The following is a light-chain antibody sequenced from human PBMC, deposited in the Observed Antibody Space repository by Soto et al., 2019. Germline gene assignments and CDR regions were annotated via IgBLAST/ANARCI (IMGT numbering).Light chain of an antibody. CDR3: QQRNPLT. J-gene: IGKJ4*01. Sequence: EIVLTQSPATLSLSPGERATLSCRDSQSIGTYLAWYQPKPGQAPRLLISYATNMATGIPARFSGGGSGTDFTLTISSLEPEDFAVYYCQQRNPLTFGGGTKVDIK. CDR1: QSIGTY. V-gene: IGKV3-11*01. CDR2: YAT.